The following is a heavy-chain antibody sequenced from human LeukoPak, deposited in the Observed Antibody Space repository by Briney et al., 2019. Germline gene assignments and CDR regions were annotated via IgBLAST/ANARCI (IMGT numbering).Heavy chain of an antibody. CDR2: ISAYNGNT. CDR3: ARGPPGEYYYDSSGYY. Sequence: ASVKVSCKASGYTFTSYGISWVRQAPGQGLEWMGWISAYNGNTNYAQKLQGRVTMTTDTSTSTAYMELRSLRSDDTAVYYCARGPPGEYYYDSSGYYWGQGTLVTVSS. CDR1: GYTFTSYG. V-gene: IGHV1-18*01. D-gene: IGHD3-22*01. J-gene: IGHJ4*02.